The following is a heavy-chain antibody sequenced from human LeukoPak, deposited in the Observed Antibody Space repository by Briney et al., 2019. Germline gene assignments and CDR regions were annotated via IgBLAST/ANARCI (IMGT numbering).Heavy chain of an antibody. CDR2: ISAYNGNT. Sequence: GASVKVSCKASGYTFTSYGISWVRQAPGQGLEWMGWISAYNGNTNYAQKLQGRVTITADESTSTAYMELSSLRSEDTAVYYCARRIAADLLSYGMDVWGQGTTVTVSS. J-gene: IGHJ6*02. CDR1: GYTFTSYG. CDR3: ARRIAADLLSYGMDV. D-gene: IGHD6-13*01. V-gene: IGHV1-18*01.